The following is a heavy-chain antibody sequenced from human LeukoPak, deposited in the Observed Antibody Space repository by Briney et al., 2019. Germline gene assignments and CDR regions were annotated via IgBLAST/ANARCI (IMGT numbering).Heavy chain of an antibody. D-gene: IGHD6-13*01. CDR3: ARLNLGKLPPGIAAAGTPVVFDY. Sequence: SETLSLTCAVYGGSFSGYYWSWIRQPPRKGLEWIGEINHSGSTNYNPSLKSRVTISVDTSKNQFSLKLSSVTAADTAVYYCARLNLGKLPPGIAAAGTPVVFDYWGQGTLVTVSS. CDR2: INHSGST. CDR1: GGSFSGYY. J-gene: IGHJ4*02. V-gene: IGHV4-34*01.